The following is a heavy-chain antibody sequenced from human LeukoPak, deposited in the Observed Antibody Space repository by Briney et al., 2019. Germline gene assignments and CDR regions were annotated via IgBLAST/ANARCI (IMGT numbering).Heavy chain of an antibody. CDR3: ARDRCEGYCTSFDS. Sequence: PSETLSLTCTVSGGSISNYYWSWIRQPAGKGLEWIGRIHSSGSTNYNPSLKSRVTISVDKSENQFSLRLSSVIAADTAVYFCARDRCEGYCTSFDSWGQGTLVTVSS. J-gene: IGHJ5*01. V-gene: IGHV4-4*07. CDR1: GGSISNYY. CDR2: IHSSGST. D-gene: IGHD2-8*01.